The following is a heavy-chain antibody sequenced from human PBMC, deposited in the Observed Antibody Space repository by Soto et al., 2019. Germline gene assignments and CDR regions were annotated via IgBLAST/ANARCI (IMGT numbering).Heavy chain of an antibody. CDR3: VRAGEHDYGDYELDAFDI. CDR2: INHSGST. D-gene: IGHD4-17*01. V-gene: IGHV4-34*01. CDR1: GGSFSGYY. Sequence: SETLSLTCAVYGGSFSGYYWSWIRQPPGKGLEWIGEINHSGSTNYNPSLKSRVTISVDTSKNQFSLKLSSVTAADTAVYYCVRAGEHDYGDYELDAFDIWGQGTMVTVSS. J-gene: IGHJ3*02.